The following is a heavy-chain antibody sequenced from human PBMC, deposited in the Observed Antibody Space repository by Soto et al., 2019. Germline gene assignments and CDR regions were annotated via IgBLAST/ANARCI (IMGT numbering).Heavy chain of an antibody. V-gene: IGHV1-18*01. CDR1: GYTFTSYG. D-gene: IGHD2-15*01. CDR3: ARGGLGYCSGGSCPKSWFDP. CDR2: ISLYNGNT. J-gene: IGHJ5*02. Sequence: ASVKVSCKASGYTFTSYGISWVRQAPGQGLEWMGWISLYNGNTNYAQKLQGRVTMTTDTSTSTAYMELRSLRSDDTAVYYCARGGLGYCSGGSCPKSWFDPWGQGTLVTVSS.